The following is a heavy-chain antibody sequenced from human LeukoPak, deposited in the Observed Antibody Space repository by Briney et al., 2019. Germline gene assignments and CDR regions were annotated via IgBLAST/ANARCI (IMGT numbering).Heavy chain of an antibody. J-gene: IGHJ5*02. CDR1: GYTFTSYD. CDR3: ARGPEDFPMTP. V-gene: IGHV1-46*01. CDR2: INPSGGST. Sequence: ASVKVSCKASGYTFTSYDINWVRRTGQGLEWMGIINPSGGSTSYAQKFQGRVTMTRDTSTSTVYMELSSLRSEDTAVYYCARGPEDFPMTPWGQGTLVTVSS. D-gene: IGHD2/OR15-2a*01.